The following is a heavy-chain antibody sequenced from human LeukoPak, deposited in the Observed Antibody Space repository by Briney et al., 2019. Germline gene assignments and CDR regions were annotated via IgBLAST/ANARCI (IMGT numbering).Heavy chain of an antibody. J-gene: IGHJ4*02. CDR1: GGSISSYY. CDR3: ARDRGYYYDSSGYFDY. V-gene: IGHV4-59*01. CDR2: IYYSGST. D-gene: IGHD3-22*01. Sequence: SETLSLTCTVSGGSISSYYWGWIRQPPGKGLEWIGYIYYSGSTNYNPSPKSRVTISVDTSKNQFSLKLSSVTAADTAVYYCARDRGYYYDSSGYFDYWGQGTLVTVSS.